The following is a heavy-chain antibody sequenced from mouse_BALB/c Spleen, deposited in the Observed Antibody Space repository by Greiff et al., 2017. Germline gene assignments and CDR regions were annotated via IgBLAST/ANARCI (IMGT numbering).Heavy chain of an antibody. D-gene: IGHD1-1*01. CDR2: IDPANGNT. CDR3: ARVPGYGYYGSSGAWFAY. J-gene: IGHJ3*01. V-gene: IGHV14-3*02. CDR1: GFNIKDTY. Sequence: VQLKESGAELVKPGASVKLSCTASGFNIKDTYMHWVKQRPEQGLEWIGRIDPANGNTKYDPKFQGKATITADTSSNTAYLQLSSLTSEDTAVYYCARVPGYGYYGSSGAWFAYWGQGTLFTVSA.